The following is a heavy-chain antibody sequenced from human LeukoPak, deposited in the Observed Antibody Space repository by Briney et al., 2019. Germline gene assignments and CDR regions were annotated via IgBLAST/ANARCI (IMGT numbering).Heavy chain of an antibody. CDR1: GFTFDDYA. CDR2: ITWNGGST. J-gene: IGHJ1*01. D-gene: IGHD3-9*01. CDR3: AKEKFQYFER. Sequence: GGSLRLSCAASGFTFDDYAMHWVRQAPGKGLEWVSLITWNGGSTFYADSVKGRFTISRDNSKNSLYLQMNSLRPEDTAFYYCAKEKFQYFERWGQGTLVTVSS. V-gene: IGHV3-43D*03.